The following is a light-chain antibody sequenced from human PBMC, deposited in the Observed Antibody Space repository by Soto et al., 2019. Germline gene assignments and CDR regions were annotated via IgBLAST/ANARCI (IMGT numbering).Light chain of an antibody. J-gene: IGKJ1*01. CDR1: QSISSW. CDR2: KAS. CDR3: QQYNSYL. Sequence: DIQMTQSPSILSASVGDRVTITCRASQSISSWLAWYQQKPGKAPNLLIHKASHLESGVPSRFSGSGSGTEFTLTISSLQPDDFATYYCQQYNSYLFGQGTKVDI. V-gene: IGKV1-5*03.